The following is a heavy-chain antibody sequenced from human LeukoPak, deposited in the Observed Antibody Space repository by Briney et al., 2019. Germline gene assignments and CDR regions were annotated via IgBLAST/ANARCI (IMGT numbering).Heavy chain of an antibody. D-gene: IGHD3-3*01. J-gene: IGHJ6*03. CDR2: IIPIFGTA. Sequence: SVKVSCKASGGTFSSYAISWVRQAPGQGLEWMGGIIPIFGTANYAQKFQGRVTITTDESTSTAYMELSSLRSEDTAVYYCARTIFGVVTPPLYYYYYMDVWGKGTTATVSS. CDR3: ARTIFGVVTPPLYYYYYMDV. CDR1: GGTFSSYA. V-gene: IGHV1-69*05.